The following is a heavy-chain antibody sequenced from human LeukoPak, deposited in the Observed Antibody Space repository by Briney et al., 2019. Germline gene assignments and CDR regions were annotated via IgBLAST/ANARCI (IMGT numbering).Heavy chain of an antibody. CDR3: AKEVTYYDFWSDYLGTDHNWFDP. V-gene: IGHV3-23*01. Sequence: GGSLRLSCAASGFTFSSYAMSWVRQAPGKGLEWVSAISGSGGSTYYADSVKGRFTISRDNSKNTLYLQMNSLRAEDTAVYYCAKEVTYYDFWSDYLGTDHNWFDPWGQGTLVTVSS. J-gene: IGHJ5*02. CDR1: GFTFSSYA. CDR2: ISGSGGST. D-gene: IGHD3-3*01.